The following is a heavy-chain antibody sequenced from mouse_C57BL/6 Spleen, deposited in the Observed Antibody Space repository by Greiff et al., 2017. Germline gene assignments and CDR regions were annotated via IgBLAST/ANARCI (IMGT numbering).Heavy chain of an antibody. Sequence: EVQGVESGGDLVKPGGSLTLSCAASGFTFSSYGMSWVRQTPDKRLEWVATISSGGSCTYYPDSVKGRVTISRDNAKNTLHLQMSSLKSEDTAMYYYARKLLRYFDYWGQGTTLTVSS. D-gene: IGHD1-1*01. CDR1: GFTFSSYG. J-gene: IGHJ2*01. V-gene: IGHV5-6*01. CDR2: ISSGGSCT. CDR3: ARKLLRYFDY.